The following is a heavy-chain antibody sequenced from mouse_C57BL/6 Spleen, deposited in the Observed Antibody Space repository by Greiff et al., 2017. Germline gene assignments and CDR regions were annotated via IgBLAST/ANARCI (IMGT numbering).Heavy chain of an antibody. CDR3: ARAQLTGTFDY. CDR1: GYAFSSSW. CDR2: IYPGDGDT. J-gene: IGHJ2*01. Sequence: VQLQQSGPELVKPGASVKISCKASGYAFSSSWMNWVKQRPGKGLEWIGRIYPGDGDTNYNGKFKGKATLTADKSSSTAYMQLSSLPSEDSAVYFCARAQLTGTFDYWGQGTTLTVSS. V-gene: IGHV1-82*01. D-gene: IGHD4-1*01.